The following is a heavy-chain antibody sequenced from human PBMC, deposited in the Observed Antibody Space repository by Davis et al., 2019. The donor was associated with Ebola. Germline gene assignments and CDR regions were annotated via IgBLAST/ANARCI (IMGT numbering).Heavy chain of an antibody. V-gene: IGHV3-23*01. CDR2: ISSGGGAP. CDR1: EFTFSTYA. CDR3: AQYYYDSSGHLYYYGMDV. Sequence: GESLKISCAASEFTFSTYAMGWVRQAPGKGLEWISDISSGGGAPYYADSVKGRFTTFRDNSKNTLYLQMNSLRAEDTAVYYCAQYYYDSSGHLYYYGMDVWGKGTTVTVSS. J-gene: IGHJ6*04. D-gene: IGHD3-22*01.